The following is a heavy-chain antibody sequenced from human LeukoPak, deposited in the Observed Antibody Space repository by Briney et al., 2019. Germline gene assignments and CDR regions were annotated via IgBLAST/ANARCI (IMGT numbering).Heavy chain of an antibody. CDR1: GYRFSSYW. Sequence: GASLKISCKGSGYRFSSYWIGWVRKMPGKGLEWMGIIYPSDSDTRYSPSFQGQVTMSADKSISTAYLQWSSLKASDTAMYYCARHLSGSYDPFDYWGQGTLVTVSS. CDR2: IYPSDSDT. D-gene: IGHD1-26*01. J-gene: IGHJ4*02. CDR3: ARHLSGSYDPFDY. V-gene: IGHV5-51*01.